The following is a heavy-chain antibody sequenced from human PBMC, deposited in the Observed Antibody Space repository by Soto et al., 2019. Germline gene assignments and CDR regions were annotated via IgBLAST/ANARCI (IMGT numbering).Heavy chain of an antibody. D-gene: IGHD2-15*01. CDR2: INHSGST. V-gene: IGHV4-34*01. CDR3: ARGGGADIVVVVAATYGMDV. J-gene: IGHJ6*02. Sequence: PSETLSLTCAVYGGSFSGYYWSWIRQPPGKGLDWIGEINHSGSTNYNPSLKSRVTISVDTSKNQFSLKLSSVTAADTAVYYCARGGGADIVVVVAATYGMDVWGQGTTVTVSS. CDR1: GGSFSGYY.